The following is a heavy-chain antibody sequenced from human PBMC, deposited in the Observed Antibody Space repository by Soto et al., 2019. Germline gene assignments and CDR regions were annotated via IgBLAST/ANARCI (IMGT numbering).Heavy chain of an antibody. J-gene: IGHJ5*02. V-gene: IGHV1-3*05. CDR1: GYTFTGYA. Sequence: QVQLVQSGAEEKKPGASVKVSCKASGYTFTGYAMHWVRQAPGQRLEWMGWINAGNGNTKYSQKFQGGVTITRDTYASTAYMEPSTLRAEDTAVYSCARAGALPADFDPWGQGPLVTVSS. CDR2: INAGNGNT. D-gene: IGHD2-21*02. CDR3: ARAGALPADFDP.